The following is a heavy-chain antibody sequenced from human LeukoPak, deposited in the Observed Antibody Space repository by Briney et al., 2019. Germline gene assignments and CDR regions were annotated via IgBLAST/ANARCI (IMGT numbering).Heavy chain of an antibody. CDR1: GGSFSGYY. V-gene: IGHV4-34*01. CDR3: ARKSTVTAGRKPYDV. CDR2: IDHSGRT. D-gene: IGHD4-11*01. Sequence: SETLSLTCAVYGGSFSGYYWSWIRQPPGKGLEWIGEIDHSGRTNSNASLKSRVTISVDMSKNQFSLRLSSVTAADTAVYYCARKSTVTAGRKPYDVWDQGTLVTVSP. J-gene: IGHJ4*02.